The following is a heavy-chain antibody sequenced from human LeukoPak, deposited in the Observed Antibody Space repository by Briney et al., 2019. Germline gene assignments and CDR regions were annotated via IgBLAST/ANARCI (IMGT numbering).Heavy chain of an antibody. J-gene: IGHJ6*02. V-gene: IGHV3-74*01. Sequence: GGSLRLSCAASGFTFSSYWMHWVRQAPGKGLVWVSRINSDGSSTSYADSVKGRFTISRDNAKNTLYLQMNSLRAEDTAVYYCARLGVAGTEYYYYYGMDVWGQGTTVTVSS. D-gene: IGHD6-19*01. CDR2: INSDGSST. CDR3: ARLGVAGTEYYYYYGMDV. CDR1: GFTFSSYW.